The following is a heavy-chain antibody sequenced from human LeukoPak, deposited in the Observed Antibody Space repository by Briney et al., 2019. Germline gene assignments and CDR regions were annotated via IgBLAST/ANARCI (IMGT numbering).Heavy chain of an antibody. CDR1: GGSISSYY. D-gene: IGHD2-15*01. J-gene: IGHJ4*02. Sequence: SETLSLTCTVSGGSISSYYWSWIRQPPGKGLEWIGYSYYSGSTNYNPSLKSRVTISVDTSKNQFSLKLSSVTAADTAVYYCARLACSGGSCYFSYWGQGTLVTVSS. CDR3: ARLACSGGSCYFSY. V-gene: IGHV4-59*08. CDR2: SYYSGST.